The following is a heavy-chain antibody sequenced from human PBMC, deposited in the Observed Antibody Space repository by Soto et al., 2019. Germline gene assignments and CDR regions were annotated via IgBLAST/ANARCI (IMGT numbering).Heavy chain of an antibody. CDR3: VTGYLRAYFDY. V-gene: IGHV3-48*03. D-gene: IGHD3-22*01. CDR2: ISSDGATK. CDR1: GFTFSGHE. J-gene: IGHJ4*02. Sequence: GGFLRLSCSASGFTFSGHEMTWVRQAPGKGLEWMSYISSDGATKYYADSVNGRFTISRDNAKNSLYLQMNSLRVEDTAIYYCVTGYLRAYFDYWGQGALVTVSS.